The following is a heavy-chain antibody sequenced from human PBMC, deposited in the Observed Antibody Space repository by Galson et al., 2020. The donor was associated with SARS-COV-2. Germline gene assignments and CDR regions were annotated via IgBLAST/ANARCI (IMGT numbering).Heavy chain of an antibody. V-gene: IGHV3-30*01. J-gene: IGHJ3*02. CDR1: GFTFSSYA. CDR3: ARAESGSYFGAFDI. Sequence: GESLKIPCAASGFTFSSYAMHWVRQAPGKGLEWVAVISYDGSNKYYADSVKGRFTISRDNSKNTLYLQMNSLRAEDTAVYYCARAESGSYFGAFDIWGQGTMVTVSS. CDR2: ISYDGSNK. D-gene: IGHD1-26*01.